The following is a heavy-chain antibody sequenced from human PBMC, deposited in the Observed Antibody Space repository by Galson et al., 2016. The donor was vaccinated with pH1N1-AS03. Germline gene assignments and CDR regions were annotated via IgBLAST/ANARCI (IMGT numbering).Heavy chain of an antibody. Sequence: SLRLSCAAAGFTFSTYGMHWVRQAPGKGLEWVAFVRFDGINKFYADSVKGRFTISRDNSKNTLYLQMNSLRTEDTAMYYCANREKAATGQFDYWGQGTQVPVSS. CDR2: VRFDGINK. CDR1: GFTFSTYG. CDR3: ANREKAATGQFDY. D-gene: IGHD6-13*01. V-gene: IGHV3-30*02. J-gene: IGHJ4*02.